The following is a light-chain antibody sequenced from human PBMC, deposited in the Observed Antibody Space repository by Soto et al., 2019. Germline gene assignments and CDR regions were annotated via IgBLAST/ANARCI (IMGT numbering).Light chain of an antibody. Sequence: QSVLTQPRSVSGSPGQSVTIPCTGTSSDVGGYNYVSWYQQHPGKAPKLMIYDVTKRPSGVPDRFSGSKSGNTASLTISGLQAEDEADYYCSSYAGYYTFVFGPGTKLTVL. J-gene: IGLJ1*01. V-gene: IGLV2-11*01. CDR1: SSDVGGYNY. CDR3: SSYAGYYTFV. CDR2: DVT.